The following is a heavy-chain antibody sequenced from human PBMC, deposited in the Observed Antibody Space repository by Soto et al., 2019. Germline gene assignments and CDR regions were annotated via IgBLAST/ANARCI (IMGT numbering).Heavy chain of an antibody. V-gene: IGHV4-59*01. D-gene: IGHD5-12*01. CDR3: ARERRDGYKHYFDY. CDR1: GGSISSYY. CDR2: IYYSGST. J-gene: IGHJ4*02. Sequence: QVRLQESGPGLVKPSETLSLMCTVSGGSISSYYWSWIRQLPGKGLEWIGYIYYSGSTNYNPSLKSRVTISVDTSKNQFSLKLSSVTAADTAVYYCARERRDGYKHYFDYWGQGTLVTVSS.